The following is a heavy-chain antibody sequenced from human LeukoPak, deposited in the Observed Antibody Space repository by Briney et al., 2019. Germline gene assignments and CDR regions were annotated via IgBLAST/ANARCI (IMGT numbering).Heavy chain of an antibody. J-gene: IGHJ4*02. CDR1: GGSISSHY. CDR2: IYYSGST. CDR3: ARGWLQLPGTFDY. D-gene: IGHD5-24*01. Sequence: PSETLSLTCTVSGGSISSHYWSWIRQPPGKGLEWIGYIYYSGSTNYNPSLKSRVTISVDTSKNQFSLKLSSVTAADTAVYYCARGWLQLPGTFDYWGQRTLVTVSS. V-gene: IGHV4-59*11.